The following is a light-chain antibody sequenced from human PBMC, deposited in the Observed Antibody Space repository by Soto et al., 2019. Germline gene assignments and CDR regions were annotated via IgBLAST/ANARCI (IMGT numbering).Light chain of an antibody. J-gene: IGKJ4*01. CDR1: QSVSSN. V-gene: IGKV3-15*01. Sequence: EIVMTQSPATLSVSPGERATLSCRASQSVSSNLAWYQQKPGQTPRLLIYDASSSATGIPARFSGSGSGTDFTLTISSLQSEDFAVYYCQQYNNWPLTFGGGTTVEIK. CDR2: DAS. CDR3: QQYNNWPLT.